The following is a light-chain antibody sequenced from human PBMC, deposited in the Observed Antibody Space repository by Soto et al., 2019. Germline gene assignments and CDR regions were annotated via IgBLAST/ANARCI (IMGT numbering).Light chain of an antibody. CDR2: AAS. CDR3: QQANSFT. J-gene: IGKJ5*01. Sequence: DIQLTQSPSFLSASVGDGVTITCRASQGISSYLAWYQQKPGKAPKLLIYAASTLQRGVPSRFSGSGSGTDITLTISSLQPEDFATYYCQQANSFTFGQGTRLEIK. V-gene: IGKV1-9*01. CDR1: QGISSY.